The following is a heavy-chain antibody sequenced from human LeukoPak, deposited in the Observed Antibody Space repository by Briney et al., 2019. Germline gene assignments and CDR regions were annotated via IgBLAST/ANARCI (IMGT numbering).Heavy chain of an antibody. Sequence: VSVKVSCKASGYTFTGYYMHWVRQAPGQGLEWMGWINPNSGGTNYAQKFQGRVTMTRDTSISTAYMELSRLRSDDTAVYYCARGSQIVVVPAATFDPWGQGTLVTVSS. D-gene: IGHD2-2*01. CDR1: GYTFTGYY. CDR3: ARGSQIVVVPAATFDP. CDR2: INPNSGGT. V-gene: IGHV1-2*02. J-gene: IGHJ5*02.